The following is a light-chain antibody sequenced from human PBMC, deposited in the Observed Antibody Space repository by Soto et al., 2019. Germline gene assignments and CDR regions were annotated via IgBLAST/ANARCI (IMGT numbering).Light chain of an antibody. V-gene: IGLV1-44*01. Sequence: QSVLTQPPSASGTPGQRVTISCSGSSSNIGRNTVNWYQQLPGTAPKLLIYGNNQRPSGVPARISGSKSGTSASLAISGLRSEDEADYYCAAWDDSLNGHVVFGGGTKLTVL. CDR3: AAWDDSLNGHVV. J-gene: IGLJ2*01. CDR2: GNN. CDR1: SSNIGRNT.